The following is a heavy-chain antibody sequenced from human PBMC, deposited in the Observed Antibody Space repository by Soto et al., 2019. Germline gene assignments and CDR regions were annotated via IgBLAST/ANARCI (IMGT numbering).Heavy chain of an antibody. CDR3: TGGGDIVVVPAAMDGYNYVDAFDI. V-gene: IGHV3-49*04. J-gene: IGHJ3*02. Sequence: GGSLRLSCTASGFTFGDYAMSWVRQAPGKWLEWVGFIRSKAYGGTTEYAASVKGRFTISRDDSKIIAYLQMNSLKTEDTAVYYCTGGGDIVVVPAAMDGYNYVDAFDIWGQGTMVTVS. CDR2: IRSKAYGGTT. D-gene: IGHD2-2*01. CDR1: GFTFGDYA.